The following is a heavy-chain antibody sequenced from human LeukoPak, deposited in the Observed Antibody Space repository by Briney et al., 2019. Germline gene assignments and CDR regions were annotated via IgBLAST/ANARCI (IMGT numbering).Heavy chain of an antibody. CDR3: AKDIIAAAGQGGFDY. D-gene: IGHD6-13*01. V-gene: IGHV3-11*01. CDR1: GFTFSDYY. CDR2: ISSSGSTI. J-gene: IGHJ4*02. Sequence: PGGSLRLSCAASGFTFSDYYMSWIRQAPGKGLEWVSYISSSGSTIYYADSVKGRFTISRDNAKNSLYLQMNSLRAEDTALYYCAKDIIAAAGQGGFDYWGQGTLVTVSS.